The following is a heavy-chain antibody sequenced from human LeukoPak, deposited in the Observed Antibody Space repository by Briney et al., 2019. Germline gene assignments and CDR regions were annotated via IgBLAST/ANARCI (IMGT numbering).Heavy chain of an antibody. CDR3: ARDVSYGPPRSDY. Sequence: GGSLRLSCAASGFTFSSYGMSWVRQAPGKGLEWVSAISGSGGSTYYADSVKGRFTISRDNAKNSLYLQMNSLRAEDTAVYYCARDVSYGPPRSDYWGQGTLVTVSS. CDR1: GFTFSSYG. CDR2: ISGSGGST. V-gene: IGHV3-23*01. D-gene: IGHD5-18*01. J-gene: IGHJ4*02.